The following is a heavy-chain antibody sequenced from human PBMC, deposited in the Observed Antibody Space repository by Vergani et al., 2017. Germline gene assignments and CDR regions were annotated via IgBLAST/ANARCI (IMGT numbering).Heavy chain of an antibody. Sequence: QVQLVQSGSELKKPGASVKVSCKASGYTFTSHAMNWVRQAPGQGLEWMGWLNTNTGNPTYAQGFTGRFVFSLDTSVSTAYLQICSLKAEDTAVYYWARRRDPYYYYYGMDVWGQGTTVTVSS. CDR1: GYTFTSHA. J-gene: IGHJ6*02. CDR2: LNTNTGNP. D-gene: IGHD5-24*01. V-gene: IGHV7-4-1*01. CDR3: ARRRDPYYYYYGMDV.